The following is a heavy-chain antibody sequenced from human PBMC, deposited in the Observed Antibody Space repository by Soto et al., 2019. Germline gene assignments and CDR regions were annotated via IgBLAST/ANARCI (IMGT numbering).Heavy chain of an antibody. Sequence: QVQLQESGPGLVKPSQTLSLTCTVSGGSISSGGYFWSWIRQHPGKGLEWIGYIYYSGSTYYNPSLQSRVTISVDTSKNQFSLKLSSVTAADTAVYYCARVGAAGAYYYYGMDVWGQGTTVTVSS. V-gene: IGHV4-31*03. CDR1: GGSISSGGYF. CDR2: IYYSGST. D-gene: IGHD6-13*01. CDR3: ARVGAAGAYYYYGMDV. J-gene: IGHJ6*02.